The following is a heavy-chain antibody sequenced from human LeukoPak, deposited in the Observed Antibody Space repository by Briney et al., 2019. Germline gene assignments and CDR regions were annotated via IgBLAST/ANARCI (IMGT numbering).Heavy chain of an antibody. CDR1: GFTFSTYA. CDR3: AKSPVSSCRGSFCYPFDY. CDR2: ISGSDDGT. V-gene: IGHV3-23*01. J-gene: IGHJ4*02. Sequence: GGSLRLSCAASGFTFSTYAMSWVRQTPGKGLEWVSAISGSDDGTYYADSVKGRFTISRDNSRNTLYLQMNTLRAEDTAVYFCAKSPVSSCRGSFCYPFDYWGQGNLVTVSS. D-gene: IGHD2-15*01.